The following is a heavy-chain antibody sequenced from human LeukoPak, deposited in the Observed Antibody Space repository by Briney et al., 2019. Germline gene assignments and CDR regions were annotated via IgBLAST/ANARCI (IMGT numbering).Heavy chain of an antibody. J-gene: IGHJ4*02. D-gene: IGHD3-10*01. Sequence: SETLSLTCAVYGESFTGYYWTWIRQPPGKGLEWIGEINHSGSINYNPSLKNRVTISVDTFRKHFSLRLTSVTAADTAVYYCARTRLWPTGTFDLWGQGTLVTVSS. CDR2: INHSGSI. CDR1: GESFTGYY. CDR3: ARTRLWPTGTFDL. V-gene: IGHV4-34*01.